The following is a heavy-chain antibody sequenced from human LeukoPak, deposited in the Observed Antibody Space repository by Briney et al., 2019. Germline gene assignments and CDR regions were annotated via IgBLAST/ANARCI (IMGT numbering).Heavy chain of an antibody. D-gene: IGHD4-17*01. CDR2: IYYSGST. Sequence: SETLSLTCAVYGGSFSGYYWSWTRQPPGKGLEWIGYIYYSGSTNYNPSLKSRVTISVDTSKNQFSLKLSSVTAADTAVYYCARQYGDYLYYFDYWGQGTLVTVSS. CDR3: ARQYGDYLYYFDY. J-gene: IGHJ4*02. V-gene: IGHV4-59*08. CDR1: GGSFSGYY.